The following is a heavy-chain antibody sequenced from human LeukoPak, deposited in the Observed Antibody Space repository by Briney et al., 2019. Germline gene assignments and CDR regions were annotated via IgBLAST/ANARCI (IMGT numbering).Heavy chain of an antibody. Sequence: PSETLSLTCTVSGGPISSYYWSWIRQPPGKGLEWIGYIYYSGSTNYNPSLKSRVTISVDTSKNQFSLKLSSVTAADTAVYYCARGPYSYGFIDYWGQGTLVTVSS. CDR2: IYYSGST. D-gene: IGHD5-18*01. CDR3: ARGPYSYGFIDY. V-gene: IGHV4-59*01. J-gene: IGHJ4*02. CDR1: GGPISSYY.